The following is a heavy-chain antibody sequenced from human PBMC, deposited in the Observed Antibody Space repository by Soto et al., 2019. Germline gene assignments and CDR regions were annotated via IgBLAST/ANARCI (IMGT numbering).Heavy chain of an antibody. CDR3: ARLNTSYDFWSGWLDY. CDR2: IYYRGST. J-gene: IGHJ4*02. Sequence: QVQLQESGPGLVKASQTLSLTCTVSGGSISSGGYYWSWIRQHPGKGLEWIGYIYYRGSTYYNPSLKSRVTISVDPSKNQFSLKLSSVTAADTAVYYCARLNTSYDFWSGWLDYWGQGTLVTVSS. CDR1: GGSISSGGYY. V-gene: IGHV4-31*03. D-gene: IGHD3-3*01.